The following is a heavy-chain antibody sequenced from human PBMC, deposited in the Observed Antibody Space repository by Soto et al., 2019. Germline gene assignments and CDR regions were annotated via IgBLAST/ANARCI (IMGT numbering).Heavy chain of an antibody. D-gene: IGHD5-18*01. Sequence: ASVKVSCKASGYTFTSYDINWVRQATGRGLEWMGWMNPNSGNTGYAQKFQGRVTMTRNTSISTAYMELSSLRSEDTAVYYCARGAAIYPYYYYYGMDVWGQGTTVTVSS. CDR2: MNPNSGNT. J-gene: IGHJ6*02. CDR3: ARGAAIYPYYYYYGMDV. CDR1: GYTFTSYD. V-gene: IGHV1-8*01.